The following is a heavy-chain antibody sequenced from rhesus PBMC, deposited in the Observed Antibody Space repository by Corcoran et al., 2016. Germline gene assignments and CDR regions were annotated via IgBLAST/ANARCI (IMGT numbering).Heavy chain of an antibody. CDR1: GGSISSGYYY. V-gene: IGHV4-122*02. CDR3: ARGRGSSYVDY. CDR2: ITYSGST. Sequence: QVQLQESGPGLVKPSETLSLTCAVSGGSISSGYYYWSWIRQPPGKGLEWIGYITYSGSTSYNPPLKSRGTILRDTSKNQCSLKLSSVTAADTAVYYCARGRGSSYVDYWGQGVLVTVSS. J-gene: IGHJ4*01. D-gene: IGHD4-29*01.